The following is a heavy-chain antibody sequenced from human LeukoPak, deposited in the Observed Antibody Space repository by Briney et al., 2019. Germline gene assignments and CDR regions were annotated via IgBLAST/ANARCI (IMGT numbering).Heavy chain of an antibody. D-gene: IGHD3-10*01. Sequence: PSETLSLTCTVSGGSISSYYWSWIRQPAGKGLEWIGRIYTSGSTNYNPSLKSRVTMSVDTSKNQFSLKLSSVTAADTAVYYCARAPYYYGSGSYHRNYYYYGMDVWGQGTTVTVSS. CDR1: GGSISSYY. CDR2: IYTSGST. J-gene: IGHJ6*02. CDR3: ARAPYYYGSGSYHRNYYYYGMDV. V-gene: IGHV4-4*07.